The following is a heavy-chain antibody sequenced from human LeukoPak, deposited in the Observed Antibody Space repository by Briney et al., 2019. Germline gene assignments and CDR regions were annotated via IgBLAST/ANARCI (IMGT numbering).Heavy chain of an antibody. Sequence: GSLRLSCVASGFTFGKYWMSWVRQAPGKGLEWVANIKLDGSEKNYVDSVKGRFTISRDNTKNSLYLQMNNLRVEDTAVYYCARAGSHWHYVYWGQGTVVTVSS. V-gene: IGHV3-7*01. J-gene: IGHJ4*02. CDR2: IKLDGSEK. CDR1: GFTFGKYW. CDR3: ARAGSHWHYVY. D-gene: IGHD3-10*01.